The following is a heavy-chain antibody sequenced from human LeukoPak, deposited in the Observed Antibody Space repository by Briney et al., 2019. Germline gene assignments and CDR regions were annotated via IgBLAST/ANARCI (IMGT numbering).Heavy chain of an antibody. CDR3: ARDVDLGGAELDY. CDR2: ISYDGSNK. V-gene: IGHV3-30-3*01. Sequence: GGSLRLSCAASGFTFSSYAMHWVRQAPGKGLEWVAVISYDGSNKYYADSVKGRFTISRDNSKNTLYLQMNSLRAEDTAVYYCARDVDLGGAELDYWGQGTLVTVSS. J-gene: IGHJ4*02. CDR1: GFTFSSYA. D-gene: IGHD1-26*01.